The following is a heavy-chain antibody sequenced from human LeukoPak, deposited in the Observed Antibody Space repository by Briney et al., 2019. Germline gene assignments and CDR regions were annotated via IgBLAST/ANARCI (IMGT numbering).Heavy chain of an antibody. CDR1: GYIFTGYY. Sequence: GASVKVSCKASGYIFTGYYMHWVRQAPGQGLEWMGWINPNNGNTNYAQKLQGRVTMTTGTSTSTAYMELRSLRSDDTAVYYCARDPIEYSSGLYFDYWGQGTLVTVSS. V-gene: IGHV1-18*04. CDR2: INPNNGNT. J-gene: IGHJ4*02. D-gene: IGHD6-19*01. CDR3: ARDPIEYSSGLYFDY.